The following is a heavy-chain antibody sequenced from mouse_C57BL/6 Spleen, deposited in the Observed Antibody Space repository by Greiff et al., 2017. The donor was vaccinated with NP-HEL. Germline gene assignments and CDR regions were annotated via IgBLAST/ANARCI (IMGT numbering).Heavy chain of an antibody. Sequence: QVQLQQPGAELVMPGASVKLSCKASGYTFTSYWMHWVKQRPGQGLEWIGEIDPSDSYTNYNQKFKGKSTLTVDKSSSTAYMQLSSLTSEDSAVYYCARGEYYWYFDVWGTGTTVTVSS. J-gene: IGHJ1*03. CDR1: GYTFTSYW. D-gene: IGHD5-1*01. V-gene: IGHV1-69*01. CDR3: ARGEYYWYFDV. CDR2: IDPSDSYT.